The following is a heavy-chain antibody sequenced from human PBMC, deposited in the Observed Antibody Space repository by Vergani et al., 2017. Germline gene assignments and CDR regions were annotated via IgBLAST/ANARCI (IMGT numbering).Heavy chain of an antibody. J-gene: IGHJ4*02. CDR3: AKDRAITATTVPDY. Sequence: QVQLVESGGGVVQPGRSLRLSCAASGFTFSSYGMHWVRQAPGKGLEWVAVIWYDGSNKYYADSVKGRFTISRDNSKNTLYLQMNSLRVEDTAVYYCAKDRAITATTVPDYWGQGILVTVSS. CDR1: GFTFSSYG. D-gene: IGHD1-20*01. V-gene: IGHV3-33*06. CDR2: IWYDGSNK.